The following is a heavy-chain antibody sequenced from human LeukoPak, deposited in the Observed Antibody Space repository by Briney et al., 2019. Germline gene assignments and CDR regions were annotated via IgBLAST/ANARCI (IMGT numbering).Heavy chain of an antibody. V-gene: IGHV3-48*01. Sequence: GGSLRLSCEASGFTFSSHSMTWVRQAPGKTLEWISYIGRTGSPAHYADSVRGRFTISRDNAKNSLYLQMNSLTVEDTAVYYCARDQRPYCGGECYCAIDLWGRGTLVTVSS. CDR3: ARDQRPYCGGECYCAIDL. CDR1: GFTFSSHS. CDR2: IGRTGSPA. D-gene: IGHD2-21*01. J-gene: IGHJ3*01.